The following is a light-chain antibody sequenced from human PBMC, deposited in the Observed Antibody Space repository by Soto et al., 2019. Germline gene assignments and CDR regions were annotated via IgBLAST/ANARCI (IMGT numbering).Light chain of an antibody. V-gene: IGKV3-20*01. Sequence: EIVLTQSPGTLSLSPGERATLSCRASQTVSSYLAWYQQKPGQAPRLLIYGASNRATGIPDRFSGSGSGTDFTLTISRLEPEDFAVYYCQQYGSSQFTFGPGTKVNVK. J-gene: IGKJ3*01. CDR1: QTVSSY. CDR2: GAS. CDR3: QQYGSSQFT.